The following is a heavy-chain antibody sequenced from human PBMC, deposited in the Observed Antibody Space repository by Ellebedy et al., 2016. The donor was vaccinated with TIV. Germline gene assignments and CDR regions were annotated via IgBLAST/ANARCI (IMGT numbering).Heavy chain of an antibody. CDR2: INAANGNT. CDR3: ARDSYSFDY. V-gene: IGHV1-3*01. Sequence: ASSVKVSCKASRYTFTDYVMHWVRQAPRQRLECLGWINAANGNTQYSHKFQGRVTFTRDTSASTAYMDLTSLTSEDTAVYYCARDSYSFDYWGQGTLVTVSS. CDR1: RYTFTDYV. J-gene: IGHJ4*02.